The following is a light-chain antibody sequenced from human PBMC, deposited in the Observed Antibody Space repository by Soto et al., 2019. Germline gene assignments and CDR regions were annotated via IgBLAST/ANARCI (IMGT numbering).Light chain of an antibody. Sequence: DAVTPQSPLSLPVTLGQPASISCRSSQRLVYSDGNTFLHWFQQRPGQSPRRLIYRVSNRDSGVPDRFSGSGSGTDFTFEISRVEAEDGVVYYCVESTHWPLAFGGGNKVYIK. V-gene: IGKV2-30*01. CDR3: VESTHWPLA. CDR2: RVS. CDR1: QRLVYSDGNTF. J-gene: IGKJ4*02.